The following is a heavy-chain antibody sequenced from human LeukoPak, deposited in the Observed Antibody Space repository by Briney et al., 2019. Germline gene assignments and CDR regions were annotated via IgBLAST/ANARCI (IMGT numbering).Heavy chain of an antibody. Sequence: PGGSLRLSCAASGFTFSSYGMHWVRQAPGKGLEWVAVISYDGSNKYYADSVKGRFTISRDNSKNTLYLQMNSLRAEDTAVYYCAKGTYGDYVLWFDPWGQGTLVTVSS. D-gene: IGHD4-17*01. CDR2: ISYDGSNK. CDR1: GFTFSSYG. CDR3: AKGTYGDYVLWFDP. J-gene: IGHJ5*02. V-gene: IGHV3-30*18.